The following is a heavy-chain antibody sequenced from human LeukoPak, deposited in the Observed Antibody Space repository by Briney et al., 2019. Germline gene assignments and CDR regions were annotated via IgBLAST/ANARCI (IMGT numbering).Heavy chain of an antibody. CDR1: GGSISSYY. J-gene: IGHJ6*02. V-gene: IGHV4-59*08. CDR3: ARLDVVPAYLGMDV. Sequence: SETLSLTCTVSGGSISSYYWSWIRQPPGKGLEWIGYIYYSGSTNYNPSLKSRVTISVDTSKNQFSLKLSSVTAADTAVYYCARLDVVPAYLGMDVWGQGTTVTVSS. D-gene: IGHD2-2*01. CDR2: IYYSGST.